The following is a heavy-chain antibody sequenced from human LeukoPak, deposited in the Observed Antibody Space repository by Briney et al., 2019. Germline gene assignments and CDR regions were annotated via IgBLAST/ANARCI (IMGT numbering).Heavy chain of an antibody. CDR1: GFTLSDYW. CDR3: ARGGFPFEY. J-gene: IGHJ4*02. Sequence: PGGSLRLSCAASGFTLSDYWMHWVRQAPGKGLVWVSRLNSDGTSTGYADSVKGRFTISRDNTKNTLYLQMNGLGVEDTAVYYCARGGFPFEYWGQGTLVTVSS. CDR2: LNSDGTST. V-gene: IGHV3-74*01. D-gene: IGHD3-16*01.